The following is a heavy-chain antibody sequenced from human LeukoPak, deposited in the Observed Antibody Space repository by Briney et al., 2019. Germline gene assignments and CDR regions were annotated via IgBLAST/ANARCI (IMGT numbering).Heavy chain of an antibody. J-gene: IGHJ5*02. CDR1: GVSLRTGGVG. Sequence: CDPTLVNPTQTLTLTCTFCGVSLRTGGVGVGWIRQPPGKALERLALIYWNDDKRYSPSLKSRPTTPKNSTKNPVVLTMPNMNPVDTATNSCAHAIAVAGTGWFDPWGQGTLVTVSS. CDR2: IYWNDDK. CDR3: AHAIAVAGTGWFDP. V-gene: IGHV2-5*01. D-gene: IGHD6-19*01.